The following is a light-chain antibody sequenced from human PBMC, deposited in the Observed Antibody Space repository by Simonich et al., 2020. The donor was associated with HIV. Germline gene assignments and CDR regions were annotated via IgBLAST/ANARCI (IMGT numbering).Light chain of an antibody. V-gene: IGLV3-10*01. CDR3: YSTDSSGNHRV. CDR1: ALPKKY. Sequence: SYELTQPPSVSVSPGQMARITCSGDALPKKYAYWYQQRSGQAPVLVIYEESIRPSGIPVRFSGSSSGTMATWTISGAQVEDEADYYCYSTDSSGNHRVFGGGTKLTVL. J-gene: IGLJ2*01. CDR2: EES.